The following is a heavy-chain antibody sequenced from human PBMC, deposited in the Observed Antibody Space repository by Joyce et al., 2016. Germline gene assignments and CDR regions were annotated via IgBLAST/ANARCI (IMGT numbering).Heavy chain of an antibody. J-gene: IGHJ3*02. CDR1: GGSINNHNYY. Sequence: QLQLRESGPGLVKPSETLSLTCTVSGGSINNHNYYWGWIRKPQGKGLEWIGSVYYSGSTYYNPSLKSRLTMSVDTSKNQFFLKLSPVTAADTAVYYCAGLDIPSGFDIWGQGTMVTVSS. D-gene: IGHD2-15*01. CDR2: VYYSGST. V-gene: IGHV4-39*01. CDR3: AGLDIPSGFDI.